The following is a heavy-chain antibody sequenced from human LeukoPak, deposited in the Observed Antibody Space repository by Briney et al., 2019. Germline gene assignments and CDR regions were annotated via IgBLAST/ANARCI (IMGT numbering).Heavy chain of an antibody. V-gene: IGHV3-30-3*01. CDR1: GFTFSSYA. D-gene: IGHD6-19*01. Sequence: GGSLRLSCAASGFTFSSYAMHWVRQAPGKGLEWVSVISYDGSNKYYADSVKGRFTISRDNSKNTLYLQINSLRAEDTAVYYCAKGSGSYVWGQGTLVTVPS. CDR2: ISYDGSNK. CDR3: AKGSGSYV. J-gene: IGHJ4*02.